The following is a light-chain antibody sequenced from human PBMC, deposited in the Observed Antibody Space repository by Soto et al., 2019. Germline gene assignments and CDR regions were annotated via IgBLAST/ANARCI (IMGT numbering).Light chain of an antibody. J-gene: IGLJ1*01. Sequence: QSVLTQPASVSGSPGQSITISCTGTSSDVGGYNFVSWYQQHPNKAPKLMIYDVTNRPSGVSNRFSGSKSGNTASLTISGLHAEDEADYYCSSYTSISTYAFGTGTKVTVL. V-gene: IGLV2-14*01. CDR1: SSDVGGYNF. CDR3: SSYTSISTYA. CDR2: DVT.